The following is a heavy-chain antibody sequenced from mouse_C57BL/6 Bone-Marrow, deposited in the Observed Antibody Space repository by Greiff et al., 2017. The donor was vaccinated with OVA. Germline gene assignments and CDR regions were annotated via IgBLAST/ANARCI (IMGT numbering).Heavy chain of an antibody. V-gene: IGHV1-61*01. J-gene: IGHJ3*01. CDR1: GYTFTSYW. D-gene: IGHD2-1*01. CDR2: IYPSDSET. Sequence: VQLQQPGAELVRPGSSVKLSCKASGYTFTSYWMDWVKQRPGQGLEWIGNIYPSDSETHYNQKFKDKATLTVVKSSSTAYMQRSSLTSEDSAVYYCARGDYYPGAYWGQGTLVTVSA. CDR3: ARGDYYPGAY.